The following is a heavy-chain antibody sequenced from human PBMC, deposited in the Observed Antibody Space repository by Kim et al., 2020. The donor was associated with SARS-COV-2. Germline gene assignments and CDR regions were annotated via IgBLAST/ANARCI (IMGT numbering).Heavy chain of an antibody. CDR1: GFTFDDYA. V-gene: IGHV3-43*02. CDR3: AKDDHNWNDGGGAFDI. Sequence: GGSLRLSCAASGFTFDDYAMHWVRQAPGKGLEWVSLISGDGGSTYYADSVKGRFTISRDNSKNSLYLQMNSLRTEDTALYYCAKDDHNWNDGGGAFDIWGQGTMVTVSS. J-gene: IGHJ3*02. D-gene: IGHD1-1*01. CDR2: ISGDGGST.